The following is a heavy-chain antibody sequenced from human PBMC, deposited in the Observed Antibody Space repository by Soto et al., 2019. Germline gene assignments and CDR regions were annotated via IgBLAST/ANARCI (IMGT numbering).Heavy chain of an antibody. CDR1: GFTFSSYW. CDR2: IKQDGSEK. Sequence: PGGSLRLSCAASGFTFSSYWMSWVRQAPGKGLEWVANIKQDGSEKFYVDSVKGRFTISRDNAKNSLYLQMNSLRAEDTAVYYCARVLHYSDSSAYRPFDYWGQGTLVTVSS. D-gene: IGHD3-22*01. CDR3: ARVLHYSDSSAYRPFDY. V-gene: IGHV3-7*01. J-gene: IGHJ4*02.